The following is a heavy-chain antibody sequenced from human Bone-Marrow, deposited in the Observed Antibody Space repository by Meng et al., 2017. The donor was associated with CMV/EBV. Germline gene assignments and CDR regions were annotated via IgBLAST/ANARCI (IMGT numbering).Heavy chain of an antibody. Sequence: GGSLRLSCKGSGYTFTNYWIGWVRQMPGEGLEWMGIIYPGDSDTRYSPSFQGQVTISADKSISTAYLQWGSLKASDTAMYYCARQFIYCGNSGGDYWGQGTLVTVSS. J-gene: IGHJ4*02. CDR1: GYTFTNYW. D-gene: IGHD4-23*01. CDR3: ARQFIYCGNSGGDY. V-gene: IGHV5-51*01. CDR2: IYPGDSDT.